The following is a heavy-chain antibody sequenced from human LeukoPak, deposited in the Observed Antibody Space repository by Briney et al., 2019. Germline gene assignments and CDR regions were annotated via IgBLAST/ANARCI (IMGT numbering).Heavy chain of an antibody. CDR3: ARDTDGSLDY. Sequence: PGGSLRLSCAASGSTFTNCWMAWVRQAPGKGLEWVANIKQDGSTKHYADSLKGRFTISRDNPKNSLYLQMNSLRADDTAVYYCARDTDGSLDYWGQGILVTVAS. V-gene: IGHV3-7*01. CDR2: IKQDGSTK. D-gene: IGHD1-26*01. CDR1: GSTFTNCW. J-gene: IGHJ4*02.